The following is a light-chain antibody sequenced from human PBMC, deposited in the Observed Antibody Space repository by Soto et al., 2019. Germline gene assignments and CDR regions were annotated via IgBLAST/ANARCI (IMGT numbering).Light chain of an antibody. V-gene: IGKV3-15*01. J-gene: IGKJ1*01. CDR2: GAS. CDR3: QQYNNWPLT. Sequence: EIVLTQSPGTLSLSPGERATLSCRASQSVSSSYLAWYQQKPGQAPRLLIYGASSRATGLPARFSGSGSGTEFTLTISSLQSEDFAVYSCQQYNNWPLTFGQGTKVDIK. CDR1: QSVSSSY.